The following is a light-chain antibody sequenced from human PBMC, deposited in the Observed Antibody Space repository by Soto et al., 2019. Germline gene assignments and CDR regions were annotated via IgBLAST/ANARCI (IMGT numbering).Light chain of an antibody. Sequence: DIVMTQSPDSLAVSLGERATINCKSSQSVLYSSNNKNYLAWYQQKPGQPPKLLIYWASTREYGVPDRFSGSGSGTDFTLTIRSLQAEDVAVYLCQQYYTALYTFGQGTKLEIK. J-gene: IGKJ2*01. CDR1: QSVLYSSNNKNY. V-gene: IGKV4-1*01. CDR2: WAS. CDR3: QQYYTALYT.